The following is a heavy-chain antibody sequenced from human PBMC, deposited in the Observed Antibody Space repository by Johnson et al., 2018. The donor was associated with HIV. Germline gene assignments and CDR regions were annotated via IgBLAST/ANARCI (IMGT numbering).Heavy chain of an antibody. D-gene: IGHD2-15*01. J-gene: IGHJ3*02. CDR2: IWYDGSNK. CDR3: AKEQLLRAFDI. Sequence: QVLLVESGGGVVQPGRSLRLSCAASGFTFSSYAMHWVRQAPGKGLEWVAVIWYDGSNKYYADSVKGRFTISRDNSKNTLYLQMNSLSAEDTAVYYCAKEQLLRAFDIWGQGTMVTVSS. V-gene: IGHV3-33*06. CDR1: GFTFSSYA.